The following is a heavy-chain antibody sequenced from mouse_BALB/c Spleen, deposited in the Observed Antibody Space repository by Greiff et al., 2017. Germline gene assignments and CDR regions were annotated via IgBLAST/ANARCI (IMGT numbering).Heavy chain of an antibody. CDR1: GFSLTSYG. Sequence: VQRVESGPGLVAPSQSLSITCTVSGFSLTSYGVHWVRQSPGKGLEWLGVIWSGGSTDYNAAFISRLSISKDNSKSHVFFKMNSLQANDTAIYYCARNWSYYDYDDYYYAMEYWGQGTSVTVSA. J-gene: IGHJ4*01. D-gene: IGHD2-4*01. V-gene: IGHV2-2*02. CDR2: IWSGGST. CDR3: ARNWSYYDYDDYYYAMEY.